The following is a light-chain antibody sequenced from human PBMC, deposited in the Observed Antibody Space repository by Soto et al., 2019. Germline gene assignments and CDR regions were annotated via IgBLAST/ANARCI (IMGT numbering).Light chain of an antibody. CDR3: QPYNNLPPWT. Sequence: IVMTQSPATLSVSPGERATLSCRARQSVSSNLAVYKQKPGHAPRLLIYGASTRATGIPPRFRGSGSETAFTITISILQSEDFAIYCSQPYNNLPPWTFGNETQVEIK. V-gene: IGKV3-15*01. J-gene: IGKJ1*01. CDR2: GAS. CDR1: QSVSSN.